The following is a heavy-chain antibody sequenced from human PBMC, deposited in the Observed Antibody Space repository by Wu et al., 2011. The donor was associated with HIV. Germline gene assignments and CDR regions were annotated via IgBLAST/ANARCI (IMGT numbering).Heavy chain of an antibody. J-gene: IGHJ6*03. Sequence: QVQLVQSGAEVKKPGASVKVSCKASGYTFTTYDINWVRQTIGQGLEWMGWMKSNSGNTKYAQKFQGRVTLTRNTSINTAYMELSSLRSEDTAVYYCARGIGEQWLVGGYYYYMDVWAKGPRSPSP. CDR3: ARGIGEQWLVGGYYYYMDV. V-gene: IGHV1-8*03. CDR1: GYTFTTYD. D-gene: IGHD6-19*01. CDR2: MKSNSGNT.